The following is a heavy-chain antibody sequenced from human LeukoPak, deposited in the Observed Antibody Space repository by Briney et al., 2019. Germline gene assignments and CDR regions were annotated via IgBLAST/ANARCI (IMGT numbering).Heavy chain of an antibody. CDR3: VRDLTIVGVAQVHH. Sequence: GGSLRLSCVASGFSISNYWMTWVRQAPGKGLEWVANIKQDGSEKNYVDSVKGRFTSSRDNAKNSLYLQMNRLRVEDTAVYYCVRDLTIVGVAQVHHWGQGTLVTVSS. CDR1: GFSISNYW. V-gene: IGHV3-7*01. D-gene: IGHD1-26*01. J-gene: IGHJ5*02. CDR2: IKQDGSEK.